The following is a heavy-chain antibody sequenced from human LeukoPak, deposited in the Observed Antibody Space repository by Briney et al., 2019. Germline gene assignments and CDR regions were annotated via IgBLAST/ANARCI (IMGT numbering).Heavy chain of an antibody. V-gene: IGHV3-21*01. J-gene: IGHJ4*02. D-gene: IGHD2-2*01. CDR2: ISSSSSYI. CDR3: ASSTSWLGWWYFDY. CDR1: GFTFSSYS. Sequence: PGGSLRLSCAASGFTFSSYSMNWVRQAPGKGLEWVSSISSSSSYIYYADSVKGRFTISRDNAKNSLYLQMNSLRAEDTAAYYCASSTSWLGWWYFDYWGQGTLVTVSS.